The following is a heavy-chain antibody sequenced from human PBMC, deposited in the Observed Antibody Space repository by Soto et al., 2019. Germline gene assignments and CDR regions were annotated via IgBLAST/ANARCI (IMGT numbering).Heavy chain of an antibody. CDR1: GGLPNGYY. D-gene: IGHD3-3*01. J-gene: IGHJ5*02. V-gene: IGHV4-34*01. CDR2: ITHTGGT. Sequence: HTWAGYGGLPNGYYWIGCRQPPGKGMEWIGEITHTGGTQHNPSIKSRVTMSVDTSKNQFSLRLSSVTAADTAIYYCASRITLFRSLIPPFDPSGHGT. CDR3: ASRITLFRSLIPPFDP.